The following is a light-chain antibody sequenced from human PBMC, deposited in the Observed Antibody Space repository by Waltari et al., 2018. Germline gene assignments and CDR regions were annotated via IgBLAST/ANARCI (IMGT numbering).Light chain of an antibody. V-gene: IGKV3-20*01. CDR2: GAS. Sequence: EIVLTQSPGTLSLSPGERATLSCRASKSVSRYLARYQQKPGQAPRLLIYGASSRATGIPDRFSGSGSGTDFSLTISRLEPEDFAVYYCQNHERLPAMFGQGTKVEIK. CDR1: KSVSRY. CDR3: QNHERLPAM. J-gene: IGKJ1*01.